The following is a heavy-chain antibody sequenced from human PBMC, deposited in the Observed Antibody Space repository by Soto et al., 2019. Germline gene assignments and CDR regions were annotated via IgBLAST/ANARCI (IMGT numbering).Heavy chain of an antibody. Sequence: SETLSLTCTVSGGSISSYYWSWIRQPPGKGLEWIGYIYYSGSAYYNPSLKSRATISVDTSKNQFSLELSSVTAADTAVYYCARDSSGYNWFDPWGQGTLVTVSS. D-gene: IGHD3-22*01. CDR1: GGSISSYY. V-gene: IGHV4-59*08. CDR3: ARDSSGYNWFDP. CDR2: IYYSGSA. J-gene: IGHJ5*02.